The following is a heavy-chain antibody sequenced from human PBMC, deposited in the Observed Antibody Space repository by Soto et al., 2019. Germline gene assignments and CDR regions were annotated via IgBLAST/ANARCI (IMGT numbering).Heavy chain of an antibody. CDR2: IIPIFGTA. J-gene: IGHJ6*02. CDR1: GGTFSSYA. D-gene: IGHD3-10*01. CDR3: ARRNHYGSGHYYYGMDV. Sequence: QVQLVQSGAEVKKPGSSVKVSCKASGGTFSSYAISWVRQAPGQGLEWMGGIIPIFGTANYAQKFQGRVTITADESTSTAYMELSSLRSEDTAVYYCARRNHYGSGHYYYGMDVWGQGTTVTVSS. V-gene: IGHV1-69*12.